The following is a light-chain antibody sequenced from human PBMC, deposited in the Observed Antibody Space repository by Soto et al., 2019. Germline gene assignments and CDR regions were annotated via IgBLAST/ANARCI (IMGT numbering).Light chain of an antibody. CDR3: QQYYSTPLT. CDR1: QSVLYSSNNKNY. Sequence: DIVMTQSPDSLAVSLGERATINCKSSQSVLYSSNNKNYLAWYQQKPGQPPKLLIYWASTRECGVPDRFSGSGSGTDFTLTISSLQAEDVAVYYCQQYYSTPLTFGGGTKVDI. J-gene: IGKJ4*01. CDR2: WAS. V-gene: IGKV4-1*01.